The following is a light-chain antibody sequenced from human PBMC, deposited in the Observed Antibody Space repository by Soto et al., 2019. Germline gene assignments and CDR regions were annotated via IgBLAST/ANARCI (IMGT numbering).Light chain of an antibody. CDR3: QQYYSYSWT. CDR2: DAS. CDR1: QSISSW. Sequence: PMTQSPVTLSASVRERVTITCRASQSISSWLAWYQQNPGKAPKLLIYDASSLQSGVPSRFSGSGSGTDFTLTISCLQSEDFATYYCQQYYSYSWTSAQGCKV. V-gene: IGKV1-5*01. J-gene: IGKJ1*01.